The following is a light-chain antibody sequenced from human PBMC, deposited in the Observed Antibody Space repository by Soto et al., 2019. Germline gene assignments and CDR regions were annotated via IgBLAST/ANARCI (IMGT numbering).Light chain of an antibody. Sequence: QSALTQPASVSGSPGQSITISCTGTNGDIGAYNYVSWYQQHPGKAPKLIIYEVNDRPSGVSTRFSASKSANTASLTISGLHPDDEADYYCSSITTNNTWVFGGGTKVTVL. J-gene: IGLJ3*02. CDR1: NGDIGAYNY. CDR3: SSITTNNTWV. V-gene: IGLV2-14*01. CDR2: EVN.